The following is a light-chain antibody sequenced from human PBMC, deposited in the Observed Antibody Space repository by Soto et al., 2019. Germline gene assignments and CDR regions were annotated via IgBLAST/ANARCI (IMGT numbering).Light chain of an antibody. Sequence: DIQMTQSPSSLSASVGDRVTITCRASRTIAGYVNWYQQRPGEAPNLLIYAASSLQSWVPSRFRGSGSGTDFTLTTNSLQPEDFATFYCQQTYSTPGTFGQGTKVEIK. CDR2: AAS. J-gene: IGKJ1*01. CDR3: QQTYSTPGT. CDR1: RTIAGY. V-gene: IGKV1-39*01.